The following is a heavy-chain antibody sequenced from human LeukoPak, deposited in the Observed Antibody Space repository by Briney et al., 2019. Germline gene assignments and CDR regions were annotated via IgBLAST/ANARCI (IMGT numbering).Heavy chain of an antibody. CDR1: GYTFTIYD. D-gene: IGHD6-19*01. CDR2: MNPNSGNT. Sequence: GASVSVSSTASGYTFTIYDINWVRQATGQGLEWMGWMNPNSGNTGYAQKFQGRVTMTRNTTISTAYMELSSLRSEDTAVYYCARGAPGYSSGWYSFKYDRFDYWGQGTLVTVSS. CDR3: ARGAPGYSSGWYSFKYDRFDY. J-gene: IGHJ4*02. V-gene: IGHV1-8*01.